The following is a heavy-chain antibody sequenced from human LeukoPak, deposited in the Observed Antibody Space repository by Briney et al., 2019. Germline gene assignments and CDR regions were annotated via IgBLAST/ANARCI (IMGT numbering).Heavy chain of an antibody. J-gene: IGHJ3*02. CDR1: GFTFSSYW. CDR3: ARVHPLGAFDI. Sequence: GGSLRLSCAASGFTFSSYWMSWVRQAPGKGLEWVADIKQDGSEKYYVDSVKGRFTISRDNAKNSLYLQMNSLRAEDTAVYYCARVHPLGAFDIWGQGTMVTVSS. V-gene: IGHV3-7*01. CDR2: IKQDGSEK.